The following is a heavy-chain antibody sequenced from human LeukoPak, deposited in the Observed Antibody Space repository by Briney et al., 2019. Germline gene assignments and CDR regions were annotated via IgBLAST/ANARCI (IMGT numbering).Heavy chain of an antibody. D-gene: IGHD5-18*01. Sequence: GGSLRLSCAASGFTFSSYWMTWIRQAPEKGLEWVANIKQDGSEKYYADSVKGRFTISRDNAKNSLYLQMNSLRAEDTAVYYCARDTGGGYSCYDCWGQGTLVTVSS. CDR1: GFTFSSYW. CDR3: ARDTGGGYSCYDC. J-gene: IGHJ4*02. CDR2: IKQDGSEK. V-gene: IGHV3-7*01.